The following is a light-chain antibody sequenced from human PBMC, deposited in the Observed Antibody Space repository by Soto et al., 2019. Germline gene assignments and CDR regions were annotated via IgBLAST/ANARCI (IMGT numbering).Light chain of an antibody. Sequence: EIVLTQSPGTLSLSPGERATLSCRASQSVSSSYLAWYQQKPGQAPRLLIYGASTRATGIPARFSGSGSGTEFTLTISSLQSEDFALYYCHQYKNWSLTFGQGTRLEIK. V-gene: IGKV3-15*01. CDR3: HQYKNWSLT. CDR1: QSVSSSY. CDR2: GAS. J-gene: IGKJ5*01.